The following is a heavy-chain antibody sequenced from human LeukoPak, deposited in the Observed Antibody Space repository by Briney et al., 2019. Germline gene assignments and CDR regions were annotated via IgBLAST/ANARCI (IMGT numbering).Heavy chain of an antibody. CDR3: ASSKGVTMVRGVINWFDP. CDR2: MYHSGST. J-gene: IGHJ5*02. D-gene: IGHD3-10*01. Sequence: SETLSLTCAVSGYSISSGYYWGWIRQSPGKGLEWIGSMYHSGSTYYNPSLKSRVTISVDTSKNQFSLKLSSVTAADTAVYYCASSKGVTMVRGVINWFDPWGQGTLVTVSS. V-gene: IGHV4-38-2*01. CDR1: GYSISSGYY.